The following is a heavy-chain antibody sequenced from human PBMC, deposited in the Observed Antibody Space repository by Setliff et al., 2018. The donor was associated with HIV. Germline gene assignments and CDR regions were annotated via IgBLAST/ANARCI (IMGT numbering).Heavy chain of an antibody. CDR3: AREHFWSGYYSYDAFDI. D-gene: IGHD3-3*02. CDR1: GGSISGYY. V-gene: IGHV4-4*09. J-gene: IGHJ3*02. Sequence: SETLSLTCSVSGGSISGYYWTWIRQPPGKGLEWIGYIYSSGSTNYNPSLKSRVTISVDTSKNQFSLKLSSVTAADTAVYYCAREHFWSGYYSYDAFDIWGQGTTVTVSS. CDR2: IYSSGST.